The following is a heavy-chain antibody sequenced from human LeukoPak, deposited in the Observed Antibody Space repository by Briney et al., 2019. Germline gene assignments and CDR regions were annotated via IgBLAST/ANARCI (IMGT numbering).Heavy chain of an antibody. D-gene: IGHD6-13*01. Sequence: PGGSLRLSCAASGFTFSSFAMSWVRQAPGKGLEWVTAINGRGLNTYYADSVKGRFTISRDNSKNTLYLQMNSLRAEDTAVYYCAKSGQWSSSWLGWFYYYYMDVWGKGTTVTVSS. CDR1: GFTFSSFA. CDR3: AKSGQWSSSWLGWFYYYYMDV. V-gene: IGHV3-23*01. J-gene: IGHJ6*03. CDR2: INGRGLNT.